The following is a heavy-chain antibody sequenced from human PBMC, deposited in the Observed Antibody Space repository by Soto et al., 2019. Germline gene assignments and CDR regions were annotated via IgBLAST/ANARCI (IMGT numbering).Heavy chain of an antibody. CDR2: ISSSSSYI. V-gene: IGHV3-21*01. CDR3: ARSSSWYFRRGYYFDY. J-gene: IGHJ4*02. D-gene: IGHD6-13*01. CDR1: GFTFSSYS. Sequence: EVQLVESGGGLVKPGGSLRLSCAASGFTFSSYSMNWVRQAPGKGLEWVSSISSSSSYIYYADSVKGRFTISRDNAKNSLYLQMNSRRAEDTAVYYCARSSSWYFRRGYYFDYWGQGTLVTVSS.